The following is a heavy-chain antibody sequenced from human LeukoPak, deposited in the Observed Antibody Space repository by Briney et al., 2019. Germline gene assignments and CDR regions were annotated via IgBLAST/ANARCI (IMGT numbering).Heavy chain of an antibody. J-gene: IGHJ3*02. V-gene: IGHV4-59*01. CDR1: GGSISSYY. Sequence: PSETLSLTCTVSGGSISSYYWSWIRQPPGKGLEWIGYIYYSGSTNYNPSLKSRVTISVDTSKNQFSLKLSSVTAADTAVYYCARDRRFSIGGQGPTVTVSS. CDR2: IYYSGST. CDR3: ARDRRFSI. D-gene: IGHD3-3*01.